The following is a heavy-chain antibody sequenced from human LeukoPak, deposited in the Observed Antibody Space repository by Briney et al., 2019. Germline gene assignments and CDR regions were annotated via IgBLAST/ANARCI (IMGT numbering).Heavy chain of an antibody. D-gene: IGHD5-12*01. Sequence: ASVKVSCKASGYIFTNFGISWVRQARGQGLEWMGWISGYNGNTKYVQKFQGRVTMTTDTSTSTAYMELRSLRSDDTAVYYCARVPLASGYRILYYFDYWGQGTLVTVSS. CDR3: ARVPLASGYRILYYFDY. CDR1: GYIFTNFG. V-gene: IGHV1-18*01. J-gene: IGHJ4*02. CDR2: ISGYNGNT.